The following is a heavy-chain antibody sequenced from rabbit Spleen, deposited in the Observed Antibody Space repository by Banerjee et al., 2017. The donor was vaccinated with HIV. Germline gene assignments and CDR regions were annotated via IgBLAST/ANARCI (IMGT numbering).Heavy chain of an antibody. CDR3: ARDVGIDVYRFSL. CDR2: IATGIGST. Sequence: QEQLEESGGDLVKPGASLTLTCTASGFSFSNNYVMCWVRQAPGKGLEWIGCIATGIGSTYYASWAKGRSTISKTSSTTVTLQMTSLTVADTATYFCARDVGIDVYRFSLWGPGTLVTVS. CDR1: GFSFSNNYV. V-gene: IGHV1S45*01. D-gene: IGHD4-2*01. J-gene: IGHJ4*01.